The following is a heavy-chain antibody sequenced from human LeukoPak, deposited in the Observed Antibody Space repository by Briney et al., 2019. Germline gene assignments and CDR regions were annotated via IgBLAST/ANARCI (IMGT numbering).Heavy chain of an antibody. V-gene: IGHV4-59*01. CDR2: IYNNGNT. CDR3: VRAWGDY. CDR1: GGTIWSYY. Sequence: PSETLSLTCTVSGGTIWSYYWSWIRQPPGKGLEWIGYIYNNGNTNYNPSLKSRVSISADTSKNQFSLKLSSVTAADTAVYYCVRAWGDYWGQGILVTVSS. J-gene: IGHJ4*02. D-gene: IGHD1-26*01.